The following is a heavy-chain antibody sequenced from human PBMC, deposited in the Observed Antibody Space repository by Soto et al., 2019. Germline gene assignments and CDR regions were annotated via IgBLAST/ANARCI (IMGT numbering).Heavy chain of an antibody. CDR2: IYYSGST. CDR3: GGDIATMWVYS. Sequence: PSETLSLTCTVSGNSMSGSYWSWIRQPPGKGLEWIGNIYYSGSTNYNPSLKSRVTISVDSSKNQFSLKLTSVTAADTAVYYCGGDIATMWVYSWGQGTLVTVSS. D-gene: IGHD6-13*01. V-gene: IGHV4-59*01. CDR1: GNSMSGSY. J-gene: IGHJ4*02.